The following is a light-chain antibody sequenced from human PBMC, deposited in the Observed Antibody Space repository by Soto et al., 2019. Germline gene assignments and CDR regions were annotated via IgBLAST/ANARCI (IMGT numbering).Light chain of an antibody. Sequence: EIVLTQSPGTLSLSPGERATLSCRASQSVSSSYLAWYQQKPGQAPRLLIYGASGRATGIPDRFSGSGSGPDFQLTISRLETEDFEVYYCQKYGSSPMYTFGQGTKLEIK. J-gene: IGKJ2*01. CDR3: QKYGSSPMYT. CDR1: QSVSSSY. CDR2: GAS. V-gene: IGKV3-20*01.